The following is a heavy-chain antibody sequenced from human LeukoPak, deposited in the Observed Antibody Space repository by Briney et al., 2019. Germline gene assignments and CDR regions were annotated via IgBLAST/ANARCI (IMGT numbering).Heavy chain of an antibody. J-gene: IGHJ2*01. V-gene: IGHV4-38-2*02. CDR3: ARETRPRGYSYGYLSWYFDL. Sequence: PSETLSLTCNVSGYSINNGYYWGWIRQPPGKGLEWIGNIFHTGSTHYNPSLKSRVTISVDTSKNQFSLKLSSVTAADTAVYYCARETRPRGYSYGYLSWYFDLWGRGTLVTVSS. D-gene: IGHD5-18*01. CDR1: GYSINNGYY. CDR2: IFHTGST.